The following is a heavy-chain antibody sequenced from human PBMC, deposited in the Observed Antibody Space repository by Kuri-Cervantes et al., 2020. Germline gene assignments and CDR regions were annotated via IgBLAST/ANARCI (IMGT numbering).Heavy chain of an antibody. J-gene: IGHJ6*02. CDR2: INHSGST. CDR3: ARPRTADYGDYAPSGGYYGMDV. Sequence: GSLRLSCTVSGGSVSSGSCYWSWIRQPPGKGLEWIGEINHSGSTNYNPSLKSRVTISVDTSKNQFSLKLSSVTAADTAVYYCARPRTADYGDYAPSGGYYGMDVWGQGTTVTVSS. CDR1: GGSVSSGSCY. D-gene: IGHD4-17*01. V-gene: IGHV4-39*07.